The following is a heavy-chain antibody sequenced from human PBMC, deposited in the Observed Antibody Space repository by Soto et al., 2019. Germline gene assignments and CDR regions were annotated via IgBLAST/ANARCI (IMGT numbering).Heavy chain of an antibody. CDR1: GFTFSTYA. J-gene: IGHJ6*02. Sequence: EVQLLGSGGGLVQPGESLRVSCAASGFTFSTYAMSWVRQAPGKGLEWVSAISGSGDNTYYADSVKGRFTISRDNSKNTLYLHMNSLRAEDTAIYYCAPLGQYGDSRYYYGMDVWGQGTTVTVSS. D-gene: IGHD4-17*01. CDR2: ISGSGDNT. V-gene: IGHV3-23*01. CDR3: APLGQYGDSRYYYGMDV.